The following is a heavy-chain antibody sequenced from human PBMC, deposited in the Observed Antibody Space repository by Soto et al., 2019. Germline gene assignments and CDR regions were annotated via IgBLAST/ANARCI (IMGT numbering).Heavy chain of an antibody. Sequence: GASVKVSCKASGGTFSSYAISWVRQAPGQGLEWMGGIIPIFGTANYAQKFQGRVTITADESTSTAYMELSSLRSEDTAVYYCARDGENWNDFDYWGQGTLVTVSS. CDR2: IIPIFGTA. V-gene: IGHV1-69*13. CDR1: GGTFSSYA. D-gene: IGHD1-1*01. J-gene: IGHJ4*02. CDR3: ARDGENWNDFDY.